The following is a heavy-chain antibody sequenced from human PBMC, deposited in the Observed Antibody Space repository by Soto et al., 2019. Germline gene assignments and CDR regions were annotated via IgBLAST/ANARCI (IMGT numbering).Heavy chain of an antibody. CDR1: GFTFSSYA. CDR3: ARDLALAGNY. J-gene: IGHJ4*02. CDR2: ISSTSSYT. Sequence: LRLSCAASGFTFSSYAMNWVRQTQEKGLEWVSSISSTSSYTHYSDSVKGRFTISRDNVNNSLFLQMNSLRAEDTATYYCARDLALAGNYWGQGVLVTVSS. V-gene: IGHV3-21*01. D-gene: IGHD6-19*01.